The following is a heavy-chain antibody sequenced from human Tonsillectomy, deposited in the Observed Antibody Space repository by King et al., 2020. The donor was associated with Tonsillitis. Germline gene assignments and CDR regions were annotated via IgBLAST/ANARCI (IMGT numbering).Heavy chain of an antibody. J-gene: IGHJ6*03. CDR3: ARDGTGTTYPSYYYYYMDV. CDR2: ISYDGSNK. CDR1: GFTFSSYA. D-gene: IGHD1-7*01. V-gene: IGHV3-30-3*01. Sequence: VQLVESGGGVVQPGRSLRLSCAASGFTFSSYAMHWVRQAPGKGLEWVAVISYDGSNKYYADSVKGRFTISRDNSKNTLYLQMNSLRAEDTAVYYCARDGTGTTYPSYYYYYMDVWGKGTTVTVSS.